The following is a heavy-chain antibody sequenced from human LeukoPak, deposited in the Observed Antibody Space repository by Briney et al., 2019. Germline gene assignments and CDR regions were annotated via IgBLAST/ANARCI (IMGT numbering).Heavy chain of an antibody. CDR2: IANEATNYAT. V-gene: IGHV3-73*01. CDR3: VRHRTAGIGENWFDP. Sequence: GGSLRLSCAASGLSFTDSGFHWVRHASGKGLEWVARIANEATNYATAYAASVKGRFTIYRDNSKNTAYPQMNSLKTEDTAVYYCVRHRTAGIGENWFDPWGQGTLVTVSS. J-gene: IGHJ5*02. D-gene: IGHD3-10*01. CDR1: GLSFTDSG.